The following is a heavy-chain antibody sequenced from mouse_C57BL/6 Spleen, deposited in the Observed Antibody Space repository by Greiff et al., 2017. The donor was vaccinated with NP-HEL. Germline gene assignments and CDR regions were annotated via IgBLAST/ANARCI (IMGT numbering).Heavy chain of an antibody. D-gene: IGHD2-3*01. V-gene: IGHV2-2*01. J-gene: IGHJ2*01. CDR3: ARMSGYYYFDY. CDR1: GFSLTSYG. Sequence: QVQLQQSGPGLVQPSQSLSITCTVSGFSLTSYGVHRVRQSPGKGLEWLGVIWSGGSTDYNAAFISRLSISKDNSKSQVFFKMNSLQADDTAIYYCARMSGYYYFDYWGQGTTLTVSS. CDR2: IWSGGST.